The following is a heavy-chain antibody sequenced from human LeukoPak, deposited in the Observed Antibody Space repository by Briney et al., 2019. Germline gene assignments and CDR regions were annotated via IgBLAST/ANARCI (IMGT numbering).Heavy chain of an antibody. CDR1: GFTFSNYA. CDR3: TTRPYDYVWGSYPSLLCVF. D-gene: IGHD3-16*01. Sequence: MSGGSLRLSCAASGFTFSNYAMNWVRQAPRKGLEWVGRIKSKIDGGTTDYAAPVNGRFTISRDDSKNTLYLQMSSLKTEDTAVYYCTTRPYDYVWGSYPSLLCVFWGQGTLVTVSS. V-gene: IGHV3-15*07. CDR2: IKSKIDGGTT. J-gene: IGHJ4*02.